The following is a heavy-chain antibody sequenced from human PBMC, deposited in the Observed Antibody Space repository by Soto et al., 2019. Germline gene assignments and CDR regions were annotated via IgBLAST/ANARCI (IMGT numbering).Heavy chain of an antibody. D-gene: IGHD2-15*01. CDR3: ARDLVGGEDYYGMDV. Sequence: GGSLRLSCAASGFTFSSYAMHWVRQAPGKGLEWVAVISYDGSNKYYADSVKGRFTISRDNSKNTLYLQMNSLRAEDTAVYYCARDLVGGEDYYGMDVWGQGTTVTVSS. J-gene: IGHJ6*02. V-gene: IGHV3-30-3*01. CDR2: ISYDGSNK. CDR1: GFTFSSYA.